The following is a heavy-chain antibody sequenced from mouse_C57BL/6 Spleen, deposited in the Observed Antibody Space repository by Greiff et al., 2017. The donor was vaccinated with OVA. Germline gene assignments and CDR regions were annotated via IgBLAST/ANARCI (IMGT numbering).Heavy chain of an antibody. CDR3: ARALTGKGDWYCDV. Sequence: EVKLEESGPGLVKPSQSLSLTCSVTGYSITSGYYWNWLRQFPGNQLEWVGFISYDGSNNYTPSLKNRISITRDTSKNQFFLKLNSVTTEDTATYYCARALTGKGDWYCDVWGTETTVTVSS. CDR2: ISYDGSN. CDR1: GYSITSGYY. D-gene: IGHD4-1*01. V-gene: IGHV3-6*01. J-gene: IGHJ1*03.